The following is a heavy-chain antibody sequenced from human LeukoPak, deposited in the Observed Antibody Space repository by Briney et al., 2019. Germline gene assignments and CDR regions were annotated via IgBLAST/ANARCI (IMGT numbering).Heavy chain of an antibody. Sequence: GGSLRLSCVAFGFSFTSYWMSWVRQAPGKGLEFVANINQDAGTTNYVDSVKGRFTISRDNAENSLYLQMSSLRAEDTALYYCARDPGWSSFDIWGQGMMVTVSS. V-gene: IGHV3-7*01. D-gene: IGHD2-15*01. J-gene: IGHJ3*02. CDR3: ARDPGWSSFDI. CDR1: GFSFTSYW. CDR2: INQDAGTT.